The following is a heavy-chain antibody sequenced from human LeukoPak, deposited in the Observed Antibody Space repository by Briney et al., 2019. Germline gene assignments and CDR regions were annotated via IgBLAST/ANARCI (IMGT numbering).Heavy chain of an antibody. CDR3: ARSPAQTDHYYYMDV. CDR2: ISAYNGNT. CDR1: GYTFTTYG. D-gene: IGHD2-2*01. J-gene: IGHJ6*03. V-gene: IGHV1-18*01. Sequence: ASVKVSCKASGYTFTTYGISWVRQAPGQGLEWMEWISAYNGNTNYAQKLQGRVTMTTDTSTSTAYMELRSLRSDDTAVYYCARSPAQTDHYYYMDVWGKGTTVTISS.